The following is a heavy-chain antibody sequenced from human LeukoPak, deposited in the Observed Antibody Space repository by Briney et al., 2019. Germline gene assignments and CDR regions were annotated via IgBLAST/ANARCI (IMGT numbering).Heavy chain of an antibody. D-gene: IGHD2-2*01. V-gene: IGHV1-2*06. Sequence: PRAAVKVSCKASGDTFTGYHMHWVRQAPGQGLEWMGRINPNSGDTNYAQKFQGRVTMTRDTSITTAYMELSRLRSDDTAMYYCARDYCSSTSCLFDYWGQGTLVTVSS. CDR3: ARDYCSSTSCLFDY. J-gene: IGHJ4*02. CDR1: GDTFTGYH. CDR2: INPNSGDT.